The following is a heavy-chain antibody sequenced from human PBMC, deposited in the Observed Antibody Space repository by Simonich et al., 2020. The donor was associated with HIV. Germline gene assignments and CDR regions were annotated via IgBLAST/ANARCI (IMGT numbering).Heavy chain of an antibody. V-gene: IGHV5-51*03. J-gene: IGHJ5*02. D-gene: IGHD7-27*01. CDR2: IYPGDSDT. Sequence: EVQLVQSGAAVKKPGESLKISCKGSGYNFPNYWIGWVRQMPGKGLEWMWIIYPGDSDTTYSPSVQGQVTISADKSITTAYLQWSSLKASDTAMYYCAKSNGNWFDPWGQGSLVTVSS. CDR3: AKSNGNWFDP. CDR1: GYNFPNYW.